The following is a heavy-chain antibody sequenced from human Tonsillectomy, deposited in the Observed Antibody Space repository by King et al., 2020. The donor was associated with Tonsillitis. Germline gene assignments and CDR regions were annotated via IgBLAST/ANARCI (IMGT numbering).Heavy chain of an antibody. D-gene: IGHD2-15*01. Sequence: VQLVQSGAEVKKSGSSVKVSCKASGGTFSSYAINWVRQAPGQGLEWMGGIIPIFGTANYVLKFQGRVTITADESTSTVYMEMSSLSYEDTAVYYCARGPGYCSGGSCYLIDFWGQGNLVTVSS. CDR2: IIPIFGTA. V-gene: IGHV1-69*12. J-gene: IGHJ4*02. CDR3: ARGPGYCSGGSCYLIDF. CDR1: GGTFSSYA.